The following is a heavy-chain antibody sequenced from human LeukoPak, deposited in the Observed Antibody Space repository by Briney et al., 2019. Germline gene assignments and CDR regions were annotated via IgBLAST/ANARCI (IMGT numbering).Heavy chain of an antibody. V-gene: IGHV3-48*01. CDR2: ISSSSSTI. J-gene: IGHJ4*02. CDR1: GFTFSSYS. D-gene: IGHD3-22*01. CDR3: AREMSSVTMIVVVIPLPFDY. Sequence: PGGSLTLSCAASGFTFSSYSMNWVRQAPGKGLEWVSYISSSSSTIYYADSVKGRFTISRDNAKNSLYLQMNSLRAEDTAVYYCAREMSSVTMIVVVIPLPFDYWGQGTLVTVSS.